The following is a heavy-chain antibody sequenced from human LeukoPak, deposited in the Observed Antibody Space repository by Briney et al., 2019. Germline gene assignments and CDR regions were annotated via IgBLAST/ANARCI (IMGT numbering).Heavy chain of an antibody. J-gene: IGHJ1*01. CDR3: AAVPLNYYDSSGYARYFQH. Sequence: SVKVSCKASGFTFTSSAVQWVRQARGQRLEWIGWIVVGSGNTNYAQKFQERVTITRDMSTSTAYMELSSLRSEDTAVYYCAAVPLNYYDSSGYARYFQHWGQSTLVTVSS. V-gene: IGHV1-58*01. CDR1: GFTFTSSA. CDR2: IVVGSGNT. D-gene: IGHD3-22*01.